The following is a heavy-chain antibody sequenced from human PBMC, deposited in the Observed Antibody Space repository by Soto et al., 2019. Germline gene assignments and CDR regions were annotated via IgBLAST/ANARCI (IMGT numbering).Heavy chain of an antibody. CDR1: GVTCSNAW. CDR2: IKSKTDGATT. Sequence: PGGSLRHSCAASGVTCSNAWMNWVRQAPGKGLEWVGRIKSKTDGATTDCAAPVKGRFTISRDDSRNTLFLQMNSLKTEDTALYYCTTRTGPGYDSWGQGTLVTVSS. V-gene: IGHV3-15*07. D-gene: IGHD7-27*01. CDR3: TTRTGPGYDS. J-gene: IGHJ4*02.